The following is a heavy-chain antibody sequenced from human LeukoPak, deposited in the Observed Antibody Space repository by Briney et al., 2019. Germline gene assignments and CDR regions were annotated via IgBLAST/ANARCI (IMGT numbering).Heavy chain of an antibody. CDR2: INWNGGST. V-gene: IGHV3-20*04. CDR3: ARDYCSNGVCHWWMYYFDY. Sequence: PGGSLRLSCEASGFTFDDYGMNWVRQVPGKGLEWVSGINWNGGSTGYADSVKGRFTISRDNAKNSLYLQMNSLRDEDTALYYCARDYCSNGVCHWWMYYFDYWGQGALVTVSS. CDR1: GFTFDDYG. D-gene: IGHD2-8*01. J-gene: IGHJ4*02.